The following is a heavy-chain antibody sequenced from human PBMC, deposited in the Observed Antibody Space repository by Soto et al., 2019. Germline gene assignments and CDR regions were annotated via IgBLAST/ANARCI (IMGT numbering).Heavy chain of an antibody. V-gene: IGHV4-34*01. CDR1: GGSFSGYY. J-gene: IGHJ6*02. CDR2: INHSGST. D-gene: IGHD2-2*01. Sequence: PSETLSLTCAVYGGSFSGYYWSWIRQPPGKGLEWIGEINHSGSTNYNPSLKSRVTISVDTSKNQFSLKLSSVTAADTAVYYCARTAPVVVPAAPGMVTLWYYYYGMDVWGQGTTVTVSS. CDR3: ARTAPVVVPAAPGMVTLWYYYYGMDV.